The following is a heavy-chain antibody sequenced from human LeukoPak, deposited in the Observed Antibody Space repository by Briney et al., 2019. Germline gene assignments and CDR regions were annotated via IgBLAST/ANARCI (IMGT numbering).Heavy chain of an antibody. CDR2: ISGGGGGTT. CDR3: ARDNPMYSSGWWSFEETNWFDP. V-gene: IGHV3-23*01. J-gene: IGHJ5*02. CDR1: GFTFSSYA. D-gene: IGHD6-19*01. Sequence: PGGSLRLSCAASGFTFSSYAMSWVRQAPGKGLEWVSTISGGGGGTTYYADSVKGRFTISRDNAKNSLYLQMDNLRAEDTAVYYCARDNPMYSSGWWSFEETNWFDPWGQGTLVTVSS.